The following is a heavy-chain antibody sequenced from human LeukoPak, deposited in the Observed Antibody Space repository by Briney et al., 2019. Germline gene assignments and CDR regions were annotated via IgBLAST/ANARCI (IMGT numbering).Heavy chain of an antibody. CDR2: FFTGGST. D-gene: IGHD6-13*01. V-gene: IGHV4-4*07. CDR3: ARELAAAGSVDY. J-gene: IGHJ4*02. CDR1: GGSISGFY. Sequence: NASETLSLTCSVSGGSISGFYWSWIRQPAGKGLEWIGRFFTGGSTDYNPSLKSRVTMSVDTSKNQFSLKLSSVTAADTAVYYCARELAAAGSVDYWGQGTLVTVSS.